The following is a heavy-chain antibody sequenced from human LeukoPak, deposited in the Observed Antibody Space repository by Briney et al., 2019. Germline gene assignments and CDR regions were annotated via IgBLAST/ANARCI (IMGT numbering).Heavy chain of an antibody. J-gene: IGHJ5*02. V-gene: IGHV4-4*07. CDR3: ARDTGSSRYFDP. CDR1: GGSISSYY. CDR2: IYTSGST. D-gene: IGHD2-2*01. Sequence: PSETLSLTCTVSGGSISSYYWSWIRQPAGKGLEWIGRIYTSGSTNYNPSLKSRVLTSVDTSRNQFSLNLSSMTAADTAVYYCARDTGSSRYFDPWGQGTLVTVSS.